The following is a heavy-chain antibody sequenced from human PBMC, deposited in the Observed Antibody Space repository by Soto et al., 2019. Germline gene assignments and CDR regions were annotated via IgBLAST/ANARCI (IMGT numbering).Heavy chain of an antibody. CDR2: IYYSGST. V-gene: IGHV4-59*01. J-gene: IGHJ6*02. D-gene: IGHD3-10*01. CDR3: ARGVEDEVLLWFRDRNYYGMDV. CDR1: GGSISSYY. Sequence: PSETLSLTCTVSGGSISSYYWSWIRQPPGKGLEWIGYIYYSGSTNYNPSLKSRVTISVDTSKNQFSLKLSSVTAADTAVYYCARGVEDEVLLWFRDRNYYGMDVWGQGTTVTVSS.